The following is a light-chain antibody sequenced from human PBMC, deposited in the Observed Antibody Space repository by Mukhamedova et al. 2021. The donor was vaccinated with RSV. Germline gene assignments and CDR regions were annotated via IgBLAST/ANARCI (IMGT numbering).Light chain of an antibody. V-gene: IGLV3-16*01. CDR3: LSADSSGTYV. CDR2: KYT. J-gene: IGLJ1*01. Sequence: GDALPKKYAYWYQQKPGQFPVPEIYKYTERPSGLPERSSGSSSGTIVTLTISGVQAEDEADHYCLSADSSGTYVFGTGTKANVL. CDR1: ALPKKY.